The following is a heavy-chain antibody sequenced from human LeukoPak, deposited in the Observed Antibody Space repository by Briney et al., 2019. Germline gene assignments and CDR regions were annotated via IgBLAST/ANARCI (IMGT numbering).Heavy chain of an antibody. J-gene: IGHJ4*02. CDR1: GGFINSGGYY. CDR3: ATRGYSYPYSGTYPRAYYFGY. CDR2: IYYSGST. D-gene: IGHD5-18*01. Sequence: SETLSLTCTVSGGFINSGGYYWSWIRQHPGKGLEWIGYIYYSGSTYYNPSLKSRVTISVDTSKNQFSLKLSSVTAADTAVYYCATRGYSYPYSGTYPRAYYFGYWGQGTLVTVSS. V-gene: IGHV4-31*03.